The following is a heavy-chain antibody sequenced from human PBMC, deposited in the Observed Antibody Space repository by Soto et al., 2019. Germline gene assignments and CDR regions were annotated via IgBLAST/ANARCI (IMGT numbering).Heavy chain of an antibody. CDR2: IVVGSGNT. Sequence: GASVKVPCKTSELPLGSSARQWLDQARGQRLEWIGWIVVGSGNTNYAQKFQERVTITRDMSTSTAYMELSSLRSEDTAVYYCAAAYDILTGYGYWGQGTLVTVSS. D-gene: IGHD3-9*01. V-gene: IGHV1-58*02. J-gene: IGHJ4*02. CDR1: ELPLGSSA. CDR3: AAAYDILTGYGY.